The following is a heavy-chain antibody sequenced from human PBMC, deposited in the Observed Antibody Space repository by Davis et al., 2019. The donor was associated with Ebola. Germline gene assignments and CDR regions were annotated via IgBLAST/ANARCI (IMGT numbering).Heavy chain of an antibody. V-gene: IGHV4-39*07. J-gene: IGHJ6*02. Sequence: MPGGSLRLSCTVSGGSISSSSYYWSWIRQPPGKGLEWIGEINHSGSTNYNPSLKSRVTISVDTSKNQFSLKLSSVTAADTAVYYCARLSITMVRGVRNYYYYGMDVWGQGTTVTVSS. CDR1: GGSISSSSYY. CDR3: ARLSITMVRGVRNYYYYGMDV. CDR2: INHSGST. D-gene: IGHD3-10*01.